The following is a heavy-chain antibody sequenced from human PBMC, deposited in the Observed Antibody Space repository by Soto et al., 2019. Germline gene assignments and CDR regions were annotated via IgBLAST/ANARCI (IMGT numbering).Heavy chain of an antibody. V-gene: IGHV4-34*01. D-gene: IGHD3-3*01. CDR1: GGSFSGYY. Sequence: SATPSLTCAFYGGSFSGYYWNWLRQPPGKGLEWIGEIDHSGYTNYNPSLKSRVTISVDTSKNQFSLRLTSVTAADTAVYYCARVRDWFDPWGQGTLVTVSS. CDR2: IDHSGYT. J-gene: IGHJ5*02. CDR3: ARVRDWFDP.